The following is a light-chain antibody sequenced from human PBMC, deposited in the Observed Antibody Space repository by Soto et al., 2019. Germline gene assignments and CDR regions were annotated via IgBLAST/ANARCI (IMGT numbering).Light chain of an antibody. Sequence: EIVLTQSPGTLSLSPGETATLSCRASQSVSSSYLAWYQQKPGQAPRLLIYGASSRAGGVPDRVSGSGSGTEFTLTINSLQPDDFATYYCQQYHIYSGTFGQGTKVDIK. V-gene: IGKV3-20*01. J-gene: IGKJ1*01. CDR1: QSVSSSY. CDR2: GAS. CDR3: QQYHIYSGT.